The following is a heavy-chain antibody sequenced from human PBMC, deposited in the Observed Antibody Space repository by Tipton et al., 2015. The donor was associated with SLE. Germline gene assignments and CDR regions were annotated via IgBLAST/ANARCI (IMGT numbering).Heavy chain of an antibody. Sequence: TLSLTCTVSGGSISSHYWSWIRQPPGKGLEWIGYIYYSGSTYYNPSLKSRVIISVDTSKNQFSLKLNSVTAADTAVYYCARCGGRFKYFDLWGRGTLVTVSS. D-gene: IGHD2-21*01. V-gene: IGHV4-30-4*08. CDR2: IYYSGST. CDR3: ARCGGRFKYFDL. J-gene: IGHJ2*01. CDR1: GGSISSHY.